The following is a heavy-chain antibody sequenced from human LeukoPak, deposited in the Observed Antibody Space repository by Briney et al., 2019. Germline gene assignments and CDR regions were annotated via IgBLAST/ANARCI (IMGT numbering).Heavy chain of an antibody. Sequence: SETLSLTYTVSGGSISSYYWSWIRQPPGKGLEWIGYIYYSGSTNYNPSLKSRVTISVDTSKNQFSLKLSSVTAADTAVYYCARVDYFDYYGMDVWGQGTTVTVSS. CDR1: GGSISSYY. V-gene: IGHV4-59*01. D-gene: IGHD3-9*01. CDR3: ARVDYFDYYGMDV. J-gene: IGHJ6*02. CDR2: IYYSGST.